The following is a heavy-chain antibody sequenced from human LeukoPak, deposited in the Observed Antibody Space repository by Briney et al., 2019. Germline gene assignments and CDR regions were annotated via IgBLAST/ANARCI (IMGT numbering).Heavy chain of an antibody. Sequence: SETLSLTCAVYGGSFSGYYWSWIRQPPGKGLEWIGEINHSGSTNYNPSLKSRVTISIDMSKKQFSLQLSSVTAADTAVYYCAREFSDWGQGTLVTVSS. CDR1: GGSFSGYY. CDR2: INHSGST. CDR3: AREFSD. J-gene: IGHJ4*02. V-gene: IGHV4-34*01. D-gene: IGHD2-21*01.